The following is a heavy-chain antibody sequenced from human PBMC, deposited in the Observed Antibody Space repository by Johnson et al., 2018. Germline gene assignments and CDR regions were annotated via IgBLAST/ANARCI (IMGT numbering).Heavy chain of an antibody. CDR1: GFTFGTSW. CDR2: IKEDGSEQ. CDR3: TRKEV. V-gene: IGHV3-7*01. Sequence: VRLVECGGGLVQPGGSLRLSCTGSGFTFGTSWMSWVRQAPGKGLEWVANIKEDGSEQYSVDSVEGRFTISRDNAKNSLYLQMSSLRDEDTAVYYCTRKEVWGQGTLVTVSS. J-gene: IGHJ4*02.